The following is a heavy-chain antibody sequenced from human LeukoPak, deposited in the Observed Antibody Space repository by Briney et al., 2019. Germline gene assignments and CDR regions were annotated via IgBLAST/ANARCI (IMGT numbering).Heavy chain of an antibody. CDR3: ARVSFYYGSGSSIDY. V-gene: IGHV3-21*01. Sequence: GGSLRLSCAASGFTFSSYTMNWVRQAPGKGLEWVSSITSSSSYIYYADSVKGRFTISRHNAKNSLYLQMNSLRAEDTAVYYCARVSFYYGSGSSIDYWGQGTLVTVSS. D-gene: IGHD3-10*01. CDR2: ITSSSSYI. J-gene: IGHJ4*02. CDR1: GFTFSSYT.